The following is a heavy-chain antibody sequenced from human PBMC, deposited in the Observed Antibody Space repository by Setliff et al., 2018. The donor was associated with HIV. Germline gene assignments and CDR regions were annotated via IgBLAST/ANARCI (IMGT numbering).Heavy chain of an antibody. CDR2: IDPGDSDT. D-gene: IGHD3-9*01. Sequence: GESLKISCKASGYRFTSYWIAWVRQMPGKGLEWMGIIDPGDSDTRYSPSFQGQVTISVDKSISTAYLQWNSLKASDTAIYYCARALDFLTEQLNWFFPLWGRGTMVTVSS. V-gene: IGHV5-51*01. CDR3: ARALDFLTEQLNWFFPL. J-gene: IGHJ2*01. CDR1: GYRFTSYW.